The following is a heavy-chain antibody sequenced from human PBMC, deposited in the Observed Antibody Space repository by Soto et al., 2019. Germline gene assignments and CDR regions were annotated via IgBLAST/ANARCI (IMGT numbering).Heavy chain of an antibody. V-gene: IGHV3-23*01. CDR1: GFTLNSHA. CDR2: ITASGGST. Sequence: GGSLRLSCTASGFTLNSHAMSWVRQAPGKGLEWVSSITASGGSTFYADSVKGRFTISRDNSKDTLYLQMNSLRAEDTALYYCAKEDCRDGSCPLDYWGQGTLVTVSS. D-gene: IGHD2-15*01. J-gene: IGHJ4*02. CDR3: AKEDCRDGSCPLDY.